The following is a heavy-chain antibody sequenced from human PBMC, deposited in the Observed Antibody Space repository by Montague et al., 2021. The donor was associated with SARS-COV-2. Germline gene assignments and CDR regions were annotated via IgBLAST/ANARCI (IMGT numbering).Heavy chain of an antibody. D-gene: IGHD3/OR15-3a*01. Sequence: SETLSLTCVVSDVSLSTSTWWSWVRQSPGKGLEWVGEIYLSGSTQYNPSVKSRVSISLDDSRSQFSLRLTSVTAADTAVYFCARGGLGNRGFDYWGQGTLGTVSS. V-gene: IGHV4-4*02. CDR2: IYLSGST. CDR1: DVSLSTSTW. J-gene: IGHJ4*02. CDR3: ARGGLGNRGFDY.